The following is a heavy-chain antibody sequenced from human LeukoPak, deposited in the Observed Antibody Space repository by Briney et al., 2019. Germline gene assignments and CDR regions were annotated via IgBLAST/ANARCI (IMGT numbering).Heavy chain of an antibody. CDR3: ARDRPVEMATILHY. CDR1: GFTFSSYA. J-gene: IGHJ4*02. Sequence: GGSLRLSCAASGFTFSSYAMHWVRQAPGKGLEWVAVISYDGSNKYYADSVKGRFTISRDNCKNTLYLQMNSLGAEDTAVYYCARDRPVEMATILHYWGQGTLVTVSS. D-gene: IGHD5-24*01. V-gene: IGHV3-30-3*01. CDR2: ISYDGSNK.